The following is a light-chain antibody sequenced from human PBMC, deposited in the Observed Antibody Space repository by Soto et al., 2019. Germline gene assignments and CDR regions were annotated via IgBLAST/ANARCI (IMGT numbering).Light chain of an antibody. CDR1: SSDIGGYNY. Sequence: LTQSRSVSGSPGQSVTISCTGTSSDIGGYNYVSWYQQHPGKAPKLMIYDVIKRPSGVPDRFSGSKSGNTASLTIYGLQAEDEADYYCCSYAGSYTHVFGTGTKVTVL. V-gene: IGLV2-11*01. CDR3: CSYAGSYTHV. J-gene: IGLJ1*01. CDR2: DVI.